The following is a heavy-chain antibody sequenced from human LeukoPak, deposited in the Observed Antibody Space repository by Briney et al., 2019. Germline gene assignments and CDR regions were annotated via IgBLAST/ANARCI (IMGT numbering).Heavy chain of an antibody. CDR2: ISGSGGST. V-gene: IGHV3-23*01. CDR3: AKEKILCTGHYFYFYGMDV. CDR1: GFTFSNYA. Sequence: GGSLRLSCAASGFTFSNYAMSWVRQAPGKGLEWVSAISGSGGSTYYADSVKGRFTISRDNFKNTLYLQLNSLRAEDTAKYYCAKEKILCTGHYFYFYGMDVWGQGTTVSVSS. D-gene: IGHD3-3*01. J-gene: IGHJ6*02.